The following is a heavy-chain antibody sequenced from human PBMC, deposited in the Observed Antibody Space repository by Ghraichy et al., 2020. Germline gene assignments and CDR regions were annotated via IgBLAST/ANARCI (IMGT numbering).Heavy chain of an antibody. Sequence: SETLSLTCTVSGGSISSSSYYWGWIRQPPGKGLEWIGSIYYSGSTYYNPSLKSRVTISVDTSKNQFSLKLSSVTAADTAVYYCARHSSYYDSSGHRWYFDLWGRGTLVTVSS. D-gene: IGHD3-22*01. CDR2: IYYSGST. CDR1: GGSISSSSYY. V-gene: IGHV4-39*01. CDR3: ARHSSYYDSSGHRWYFDL. J-gene: IGHJ2*01.